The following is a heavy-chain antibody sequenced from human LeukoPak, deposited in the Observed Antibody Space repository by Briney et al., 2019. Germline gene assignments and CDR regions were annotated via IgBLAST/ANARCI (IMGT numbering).Heavy chain of an antibody. CDR3: ARDRFDYYYGSGSYYGMDV. D-gene: IGHD3-10*01. CDR1: GFTFNSYS. J-gene: IGHJ6*02. CDR2: ISSSSSYI. V-gene: IGHV3-21*01. Sequence: GGSLRLSCAASGFTFNSYSMNWVRQAPGKGLEWVSSISSSSSYIYYADSVKGRFTISRDNAKNSLYLQMNSLRAEDTAVYYCARDRFDYYYGSGSYYGMDVWGQGTTVTVSS.